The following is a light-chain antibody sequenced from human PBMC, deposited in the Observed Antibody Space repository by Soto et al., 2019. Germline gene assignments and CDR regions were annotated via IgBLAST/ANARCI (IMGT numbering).Light chain of an antibody. CDR1: QGISNS. CDR2: ASS. Sequence: DTQMTQSPSSLSASVGDRVTITCRASQGISNSLAWYQQKPGKVPKLLIYASSTLQAGVTSRFSGSGSGTDFTLTISSLQPEDVASYYCQKNNSAPLTFGGGTKVEIK. V-gene: IGKV1-27*01. J-gene: IGKJ4*01. CDR3: QKNNSAPLT.